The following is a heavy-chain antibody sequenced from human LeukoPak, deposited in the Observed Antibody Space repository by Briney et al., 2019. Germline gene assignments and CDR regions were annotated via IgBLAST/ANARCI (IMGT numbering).Heavy chain of an antibody. CDR1: GFTFGSYW. CDR3: ARGASFGVLDY. J-gene: IGHJ4*02. Sequence: GGSLRLSCAASGFTFGSYWMHWVRQAPGKGLVWVSRINSDGSSTSYADSVKGRFTISRDSAKNTLYLQMNSLRAEDTAVYYCARGASFGVLDYWGQGTLVTVSS. CDR2: INSDGSST. V-gene: IGHV3-74*01. D-gene: IGHD3-10*01.